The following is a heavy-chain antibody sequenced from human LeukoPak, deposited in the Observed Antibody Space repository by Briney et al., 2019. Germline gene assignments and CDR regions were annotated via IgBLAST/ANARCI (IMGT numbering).Heavy chain of an antibody. CDR2: ISAYNGNT. CDR3: ARVDTAMVKGFFH. J-gene: IGHJ4*02. CDR1: GYTFTSYG. V-gene: IGHV1-18*01. Sequence: ASVKVSCKASGYTFTSYGISWVRQAPGQGLEWMGWISAYNGNTNYAQKLQGRVTITRDTSASTAYMELSSLRSEDTAVYYCARVDTAMVKGFFHWGQGTLVTVSS. D-gene: IGHD5-18*01.